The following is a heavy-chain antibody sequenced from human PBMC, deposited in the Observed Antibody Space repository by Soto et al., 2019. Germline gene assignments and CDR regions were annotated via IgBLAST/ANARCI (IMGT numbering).Heavy chain of an antibody. D-gene: IGHD6-13*01. CDR2: VSSTGST. CDR1: GGSTTNYY. Sequence: SEALSLTSTVSGGSTTNYYWNWIRQPAEKRLKWIGRVSSTGSTYYNPSLKSRVTMSVDTSKNHVSLNLTSVSAAETAVYYCARGVPAAGTDWFDAWGQGTLVIVSS. CDR3: ARGVPAAGTDWFDA. J-gene: IGHJ5*02. V-gene: IGHV4-4*07.